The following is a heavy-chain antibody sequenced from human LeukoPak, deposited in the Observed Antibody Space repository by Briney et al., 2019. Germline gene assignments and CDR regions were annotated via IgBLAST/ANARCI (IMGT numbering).Heavy chain of an antibody. CDR3: ARDRDICSGGTCYSYYMDA. J-gene: IGHJ6*03. CDR2: INPNSGGT. CDR1: GYTFTGYY. Sequence: ASVKVSCKASGYTFTGYYMHWVRQAPGQGLEWMGWINPNSGGTNYAQKFQGRVTMTRDTSISTAYMELSRLTSDDTAVYYCARDRDICSGGTCYSYYMDAWGKGTTVTISS. V-gene: IGHV1-2*02. D-gene: IGHD2-15*01.